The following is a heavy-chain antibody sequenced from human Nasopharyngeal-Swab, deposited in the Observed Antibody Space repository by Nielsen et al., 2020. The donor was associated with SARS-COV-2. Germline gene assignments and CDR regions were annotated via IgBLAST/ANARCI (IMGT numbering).Heavy chain of an antibody. CDR1: GFTFSSYE. Sequence: GESLKISCAASGFTFSSYEMNWVRQAPGKGLEWVSYISSSGSTRYYADSVKGRFTISRDNAKSSLYLQVNSLRAEDTAVYYCSNGRWSTRLFDSWGQGTLVTVSS. CDR3: SNGRWSTRLFDS. D-gene: IGHD4-23*01. CDR2: ISSSGSTR. J-gene: IGHJ4*02. V-gene: IGHV3-48*03.